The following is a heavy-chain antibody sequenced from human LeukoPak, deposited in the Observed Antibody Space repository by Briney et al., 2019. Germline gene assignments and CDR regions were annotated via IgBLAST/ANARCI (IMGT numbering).Heavy chain of an antibody. J-gene: IGHJ6*02. Sequence: SVKVSCKASGGTFSSYAISWVRQAPGQGLEWMGGIIPIFGTANYAQKFQGRVTITADESTSTAHMELSSLRSEDTAVYYCARGGPRSFLMGYYYYGMDVWGQGITVTVSS. CDR1: GGTFSSYA. CDR2: IIPIFGTA. CDR3: ARGGPRSFLMGYYYYGMDV. D-gene: IGHD1-26*01. V-gene: IGHV1-69*13.